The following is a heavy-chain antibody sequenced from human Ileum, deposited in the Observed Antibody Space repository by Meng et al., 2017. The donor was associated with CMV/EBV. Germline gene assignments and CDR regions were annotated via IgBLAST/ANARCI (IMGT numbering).Heavy chain of an antibody. V-gene: IGHV4-34*01. CDR2: VHFGGSG. CDR3: ARQGKPHVWGYFDL. Sequence: AVSGAYFTDYFWNWFRQTPGKGLEWIGEVHFGGSGSYNPSLKSRLTISMDTSKNQFSLNLNSVTAADTAVYYCARQGKPHVWGYFDLWGRGTLVTVSS. D-gene: IGHD3-16*01. J-gene: IGHJ2*01. CDR1: GAYFTDYF.